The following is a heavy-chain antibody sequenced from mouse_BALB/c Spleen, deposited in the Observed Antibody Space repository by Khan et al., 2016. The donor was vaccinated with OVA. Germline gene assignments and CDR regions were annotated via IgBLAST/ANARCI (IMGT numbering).Heavy chain of an antibody. V-gene: IGHV3-2*02. CDR3: ARGVTTATSAWFAY. D-gene: IGHD1-2*01. CDR2: ISYSGYT. J-gene: IGHJ3*01. CDR1: DYSITSDYA. Sequence: EVQLQESGPGLVKPSQSLSLTCTVTDYSITSDYAWNWIRQFPGNTLEWMGYISYSGYTSYNPSLKSRISITRDTSKNQFLLKWNSVTTEDTATYYCARGVTTATSAWFAYWGQGTLVTVSA.